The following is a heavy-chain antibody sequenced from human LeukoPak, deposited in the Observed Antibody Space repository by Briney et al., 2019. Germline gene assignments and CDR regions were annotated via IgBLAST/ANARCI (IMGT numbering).Heavy chain of an antibody. CDR1: GFTFSDFE. V-gene: IGHV3-48*03. CDR3: ARDQRTAGDFDY. Sequence: PGGSLRLSCAASGFTFSDFEMNWVRQAPGKGLEWVSYISSSGKTIYYAYSVKGRFTISRDNAKNSLYLQMNSLRAEDTAVYYCARDQRTAGDFDYWGQGTLVTVSS. D-gene: IGHD6-19*01. CDR2: ISSSGKTI. J-gene: IGHJ4*02.